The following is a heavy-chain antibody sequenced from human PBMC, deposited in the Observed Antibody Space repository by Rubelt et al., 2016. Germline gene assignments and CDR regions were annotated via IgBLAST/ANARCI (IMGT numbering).Heavy chain of an antibody. V-gene: IGHV4-39*07. CDR3: AVQWPAFDI. D-gene: IGHD2-8*01. Sequence: SGSTYYNPSLKSRVTISVDTSKNQFSLKLSSVTAADTAVYYCAVQWPAFDIWGQGTMVTVSS. CDR2: SGST. J-gene: IGHJ3*02.